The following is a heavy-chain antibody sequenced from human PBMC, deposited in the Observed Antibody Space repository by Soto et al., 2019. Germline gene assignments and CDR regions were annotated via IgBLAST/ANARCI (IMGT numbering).Heavy chain of an antibody. CDR2: IVVGSGNT. V-gene: IGHV1-58*01. CDR1: GFTFTSSA. CDR3: AAGGRDSGYDYYYYYGMDV. J-gene: IGHJ6*02. Sequence: SVKVSCKASGFTFTSSAVQWVRQARGQRLEWIGWIVVGSGNTNYAQKFQERVTITRDMSTSTAYMELSSLRSEDTAVYYCAAGGRDSGYDYYYYYGMDVWGQGTTVTVSS. D-gene: IGHD5-12*01.